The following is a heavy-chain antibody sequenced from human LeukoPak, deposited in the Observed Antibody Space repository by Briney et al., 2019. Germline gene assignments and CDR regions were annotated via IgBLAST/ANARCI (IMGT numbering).Heavy chain of an antibody. D-gene: IGHD3-16*01. Sequence: PGGSLRLSCAASGFTFSSYAMSWVRQAPGKGLEWVAVISYDGSNKYYADSVKGRFTISRDNSKNTLYLQMNSLRVEDTAVYYCANTPLGGDLNWFDPWGQGTLVTVSS. V-gene: IGHV3-30*18. J-gene: IGHJ5*02. CDR1: GFTFSSYA. CDR2: ISYDGSNK. CDR3: ANTPLGGDLNWFDP.